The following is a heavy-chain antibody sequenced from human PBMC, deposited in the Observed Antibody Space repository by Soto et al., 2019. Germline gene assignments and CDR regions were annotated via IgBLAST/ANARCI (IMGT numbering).Heavy chain of an antibody. CDR3: AREDIVLVPADIDY. CDR1: GGSISSGDYY. Sequence: PSETLSLTCTVSGGSISSGDYYWSWIRQPPGKGLEWIGYIYYSGSTYYNPSLKSRVTISVDTSKNQFSLKLSSVTAADTAVYYCAREDIVLVPADIDYWGQETLVTVSS. D-gene: IGHD2-2*01. V-gene: IGHV4-30-4*01. CDR2: IYYSGST. J-gene: IGHJ4*02.